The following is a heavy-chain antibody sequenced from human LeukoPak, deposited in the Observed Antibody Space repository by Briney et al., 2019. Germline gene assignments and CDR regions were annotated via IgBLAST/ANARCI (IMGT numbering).Heavy chain of an antibody. CDR2: IYYSGST. D-gene: IGHD3-3*01. Sequence: PSETLSLTCTVSGGSISSYYWSWIRQPPGKGLEWIGYIYYSGSTNYNPSLKSRVTMSVDTSKNQFSLKLSSVTAADTAVYYCARDGTYYDFWSGYDYWGQGTLVTVSS. CDR1: GGSISSYY. V-gene: IGHV4-59*12. J-gene: IGHJ4*02. CDR3: ARDGTYYDFWSGYDY.